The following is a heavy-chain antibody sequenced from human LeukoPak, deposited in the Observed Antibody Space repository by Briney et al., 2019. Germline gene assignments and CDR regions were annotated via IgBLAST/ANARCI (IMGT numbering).Heavy chain of an antibody. V-gene: IGHV4-59*01. J-gene: IGHJ4*02. Sequence: SETLSLTCSVSGDSITGYSWSWIRQTPGKGLEWIGYIYYNGDTHYNPSLNSRLSISVDTPNNQFSLNLRSVTAADTAVYYCVRWFGKLYFDDWGQGTLVTVSS. CDR2: IYYNGDT. D-gene: IGHD3-10*01. CDR3: VRWFGKLYFDD. CDR1: GDSITGYS.